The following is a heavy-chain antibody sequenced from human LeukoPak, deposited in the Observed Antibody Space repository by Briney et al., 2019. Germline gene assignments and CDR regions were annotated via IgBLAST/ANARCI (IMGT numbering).Heavy chain of an antibody. Sequence: GGSLRLSCAASGFTFSSYSMNWVRQAPGKGLEWVSSISSSSSYIYYADSVKGRFTISRDNAKNSLYLQMNSLRAEDTAVYYCARKSSDYDRDFDYWGQGTLVTVSS. CDR2: ISSSSSYI. D-gene: IGHD3-22*01. CDR1: GFTFSSYS. CDR3: ARKSSDYDRDFDY. V-gene: IGHV3-21*01. J-gene: IGHJ4*02.